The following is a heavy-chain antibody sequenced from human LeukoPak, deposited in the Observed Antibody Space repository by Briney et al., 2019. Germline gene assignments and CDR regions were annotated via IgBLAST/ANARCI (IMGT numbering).Heavy chain of an antibody. D-gene: IGHD4-17*01. CDR1: GGPVSGYY. CDR3: ARDERWGTTVDY. Sequence: PSETLSLTCGVSGGPVSGYYWSWLRQSPGKGLEWIGEITRYGNTNYSPSLKSRVIISKDTSKSQISLTLISLTAADTAVYYCARDERWGTTVDYWGQGTLVTVSS. J-gene: IGHJ4*02. CDR2: ITRYGNT. V-gene: IGHV4-34*01.